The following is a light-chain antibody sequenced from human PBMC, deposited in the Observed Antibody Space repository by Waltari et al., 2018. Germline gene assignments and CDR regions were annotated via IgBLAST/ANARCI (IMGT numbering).Light chain of an antibody. CDR2: QET. J-gene: IGLJ2*01. CDR1: KLGDKY. V-gene: IGLV3-1*01. CDR3: QAWESSTYHVV. Sequence: SYELTQPPSVSVSPGHTASIPCSGDKLGDKYACWYQQKPGQSPVVVLYQETKRPSGIPTRFSGSNSGNTATLTSSVTQAMNEADYYRQAWESSTYHVVFGGGTKLTVL.